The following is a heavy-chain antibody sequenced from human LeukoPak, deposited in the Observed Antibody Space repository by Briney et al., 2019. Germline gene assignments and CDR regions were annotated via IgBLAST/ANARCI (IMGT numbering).Heavy chain of an antibody. V-gene: IGHV3-30*18. Sequence: PGGSLRLSCAASEFTFSNYIMNWVRQAPGKGREWVAVISYDGSNKYYADSVKGRFTISRDNSKNTLYLQMSSLRAEDTAVYYCAKDLGVPAASPMDVWGKGTTVTISS. CDR2: ISYDGSNK. CDR3: AKDLGVPAASPMDV. J-gene: IGHJ6*03. D-gene: IGHD2-2*01. CDR1: EFTFSNYI.